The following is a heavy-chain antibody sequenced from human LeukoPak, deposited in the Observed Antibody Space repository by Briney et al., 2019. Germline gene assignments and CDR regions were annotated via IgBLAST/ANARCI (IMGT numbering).Heavy chain of an antibody. V-gene: IGHV4-4*02. Sequence: SETLSLTCAVSGGSISSGNWWSWVRQPPGKGLEWIGEIYRTGSTNYNPSLKTRVTISVDKSKNQFSLRLTSVTAADTAVYYCASNGYYCIDVWGKGTTVTVSS. CDR3: ASNGYYCIDV. J-gene: IGHJ6*03. D-gene: IGHD2-8*01. CDR1: GGSISSGNW. CDR2: IYRTGST.